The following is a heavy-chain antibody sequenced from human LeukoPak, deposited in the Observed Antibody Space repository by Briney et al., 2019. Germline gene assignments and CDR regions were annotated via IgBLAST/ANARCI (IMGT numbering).Heavy chain of an antibody. V-gene: IGHV5-51*01. J-gene: IGHJ5*02. Sequence: GESLKISCKGSGYSFTSYWIGWVRQMPGKGLEWMGVIYPCNSDTRYSPSFQGQVRISADKSISTAYLQWRGLKASDTAMYYCARHEGDSMLLNVNLWGQGTLVTVSS. D-gene: IGHD3-22*01. CDR2: IYPCNSDT. CDR1: GYSFTSYW. CDR3: ARHEGDSMLLNVNL.